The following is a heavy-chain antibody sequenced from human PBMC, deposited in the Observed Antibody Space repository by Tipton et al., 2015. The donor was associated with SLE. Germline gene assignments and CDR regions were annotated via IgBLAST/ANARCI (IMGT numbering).Heavy chain of an antibody. CDR2: IRYDGSNK. Sequence: GSLRLSCAASGFTFSSYGMHWVRQAPGKGLEWVAFIRYDGSNKYYADSVKGRFTISRDNSKNTLYLQMNSLRAEDTAVYYCAKDKWALGIAAAAPGPFDYWGQGTLVTVSS. D-gene: IGHD6-13*01. CDR3: AKDKWALGIAAAAPGPFDY. J-gene: IGHJ4*02. V-gene: IGHV3-30*02. CDR1: GFTFSSYG.